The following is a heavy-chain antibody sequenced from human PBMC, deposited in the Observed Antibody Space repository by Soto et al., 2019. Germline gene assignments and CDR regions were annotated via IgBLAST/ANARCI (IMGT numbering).Heavy chain of an antibody. J-gene: IGHJ4*02. Sequence: QLQLQESGPGLVKPSETLSLTCTVSGGSISSSNYYWAWIRQPPGKGLEWIGNIYYTVGTYYNPSLKSRVTISVDTSKNQVSLKLFSVTAADTAVYYCVSAAKWELLFDYWGQGTLVTVSS. V-gene: IGHV4-39*01. CDR1: GGSISSSNYY. CDR2: IYYTVGT. CDR3: VSAAKWELLFDY. D-gene: IGHD1-26*01.